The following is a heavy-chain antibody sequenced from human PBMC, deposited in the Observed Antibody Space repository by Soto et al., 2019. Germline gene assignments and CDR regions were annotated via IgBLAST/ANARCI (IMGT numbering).Heavy chain of an antibody. CDR3: ARGVLRFLEWPPDAFDI. V-gene: IGHV4-31*03. Sequence: PTETLSLTCTVSGGSISSGGYYWSWIRQHPGKGLEWIGYIYYSGSTYYNPSLKSRVTISVDTSKNQFSLKLSSVTAADTAVYYCARGVLRFLEWPPDAFDIWGQGTVVTVSS. CDR2: IYYSGST. CDR1: GGSISSGGYY. J-gene: IGHJ3*02. D-gene: IGHD3-3*01.